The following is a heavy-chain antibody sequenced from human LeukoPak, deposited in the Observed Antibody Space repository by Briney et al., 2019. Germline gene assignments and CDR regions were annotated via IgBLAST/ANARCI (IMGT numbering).Heavy chain of an antibody. V-gene: IGHV4-30-2*01. Sequence: PSQTLSLTCSVSGGSISSGGNYWSWIRQPPGKGLEWIGFIYHSGRTCYNPSLKSRVTISVDTSKNEFSLKLSSVTAADTALYYCARRTVTNGWFRIDYWGQGSLVIVSS. CDR2: IYHSGRT. D-gene: IGHD6-19*01. CDR1: GGSISSGGNY. J-gene: IGHJ4*02. CDR3: ARRTVTNGWFRIDY.